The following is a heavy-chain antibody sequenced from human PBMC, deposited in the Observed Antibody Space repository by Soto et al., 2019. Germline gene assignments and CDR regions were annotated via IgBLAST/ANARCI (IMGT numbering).Heavy chain of an antibody. CDR3: AKDLAGGSGWYFFDY. D-gene: IGHD6-19*01. CDR1: GFTFKTYA. Sequence: EVQLLESGGGLVLPGGSLRLSCAASGFTFKTYAMSWVRQAPGKGLEWGSGISGSGDSTYYADAVKGRFTISRDNSKNTLYLQMNSLRAEDTAVYYCAKDLAGGSGWYFFDYWGQGTLVTVSS. V-gene: IGHV3-23*01. J-gene: IGHJ4*02. CDR2: ISGSGDST.